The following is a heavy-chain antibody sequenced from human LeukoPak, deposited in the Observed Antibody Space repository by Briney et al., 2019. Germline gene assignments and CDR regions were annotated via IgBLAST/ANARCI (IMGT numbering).Heavy chain of an antibody. CDR1: GFSLSDFW. CDR3: ARDDNYYDGRCYSSGFDH. J-gene: IGHJ4*01. Sequence: GGSLRLSCAASGFSLSDFWMHWVRQVPGKELVWVALIRIDGNTNVADSVRGRFSISRDTAKNTLYLQMNSLRAEDSAIYYCARDDNYYDGRCYSSGFDHWGHGTLVTVSS. V-gene: IGHV3-74*01. CDR2: IRIDGNT. D-gene: IGHD3-22*01.